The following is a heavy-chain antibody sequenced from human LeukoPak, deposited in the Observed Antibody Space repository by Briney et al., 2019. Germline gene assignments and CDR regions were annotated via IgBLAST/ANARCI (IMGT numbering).Heavy chain of an antibody. CDR1: GGTFSSYA. J-gene: IGHJ3*02. D-gene: IGHD3-3*01. Sequence: ASVKVSCKASGGTFSSYAISWVRQAPGQGLEWMGGIIPIFGTANYAQKFQGRVTITADESTSTAYMELSSLRSEDTAVYYCASALDYDFWSGPKHAFDIWGQGTMVTVSS. CDR3: ASALDYDFWSGPKHAFDI. CDR2: IIPIFGTA. V-gene: IGHV1-69*13.